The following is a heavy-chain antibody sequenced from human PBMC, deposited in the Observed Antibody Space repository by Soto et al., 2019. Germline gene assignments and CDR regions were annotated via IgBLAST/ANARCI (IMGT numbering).Heavy chain of an antibody. CDR2: IVPMSDRA. CDR3: XXXXXXXVXPXFFFGYFDF. Sequence: QVQLVQSGXEMKXPGSXVKVAXNASGGTFTXXXXXXXXXXXXXXXEWMGQIVPMSDRANYAHNFYGRVTFSADESTATVYMELVSLXXXXTXXXXXXXXXXXXVXPXFFFGYFDFWGQGTLVTVSS. CDR1: GGTFTXXX. D-gene: IGHD3-16*01. J-gene: IGHJ4*02. V-gene: IGHV1-69*01.